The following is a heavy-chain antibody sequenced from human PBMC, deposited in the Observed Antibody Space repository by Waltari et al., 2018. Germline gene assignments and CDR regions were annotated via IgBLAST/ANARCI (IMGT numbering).Heavy chain of an antibody. CDR1: GFTFSSYA. CDR2: ISYDGSNK. J-gene: IGHJ4*02. CDR3: AREQQLTFDY. V-gene: IGHV3-30-3*01. Sequence: QVQLVESGGGVVQPGRSLRLSCAASGFTFSSYAMHWVRQAPGKGLEWLAVISYDGSNKYYADSVKGRFTISRDNSKNTLYLQMNSLRAEDMAVYYCAREQQLTFDYWGQGTLVTVSS. D-gene: IGHD6-13*01.